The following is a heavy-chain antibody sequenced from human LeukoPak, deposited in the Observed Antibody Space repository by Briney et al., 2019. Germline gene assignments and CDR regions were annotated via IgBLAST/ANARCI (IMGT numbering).Heavy chain of an antibody. V-gene: IGHV3-23*01. CDR2: ISGSGGYT. Sequence: GGSLRLSCSASGFTFSTYAMSWVRQAPGKGLEWVSAISGSGGYTYYADSVKGRYTISRDNYKNTLYLQMNSLRAEDTAVYYCAKGGGTYCSSTSCILPIFDYWGQGTLVTVSS. CDR3: AKGGGTYCSSTSCILPIFDY. D-gene: IGHD2-2*01. CDR1: GFTFSTYA. J-gene: IGHJ4*02.